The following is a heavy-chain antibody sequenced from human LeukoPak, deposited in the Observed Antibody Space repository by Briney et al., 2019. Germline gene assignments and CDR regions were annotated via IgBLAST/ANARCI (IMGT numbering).Heavy chain of an antibody. V-gene: IGHV3-48*01. Sequence: GGSLRLSCAASGFTFSSYSMNWVRQAPGKGLEWVSYISSSSSTIYYADSVKGRFTISRDNAKNSLHLQMNSLRAEDTAVYYCASTRYCSGGSCSEGVDYWGQGTLVTVSS. D-gene: IGHD2-15*01. J-gene: IGHJ4*02. CDR3: ASTRYCSGGSCSEGVDY. CDR1: GFTFSSYS. CDR2: ISSSSSTI.